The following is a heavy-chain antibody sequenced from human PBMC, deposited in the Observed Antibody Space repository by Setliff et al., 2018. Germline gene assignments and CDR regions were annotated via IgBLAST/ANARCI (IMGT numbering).Heavy chain of an antibody. V-gene: IGHV3-53*01. CDR2: IYGGGYT. CDR1: GFTVSSSY. Sequence: GGSLRLSCAASGFTVSSSYMSWVRQAPGKGLEWVSIIYGGGYTNHAGSVKGRFTISRDNSKNTLYLQMNSLRAEDTAVYYCARDGGSGGYYDAFDIWGQGTMVTVSS. D-gene: IGHD1-26*01. J-gene: IGHJ3*02. CDR3: ARDGGSGGYYDAFDI.